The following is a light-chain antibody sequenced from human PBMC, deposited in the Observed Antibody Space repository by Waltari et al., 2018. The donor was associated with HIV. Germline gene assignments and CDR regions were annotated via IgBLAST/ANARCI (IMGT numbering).Light chain of an antibody. J-gene: IGLJ2*01. CDR3: QVWDSNSYVV. CDR1: SLVSKN. V-gene: IGLV3-9*01. CDR2: RDT. Sequence: SYELTQPLSVSVALGQTASHTCGGYSLVSKNAFWYQQRPGQAPVLVIFRDTKRPSGIPERFAGSNSGNAATLTISRVQVEDEADYFCQVWDSNSYVVFGGGTKLTVL.